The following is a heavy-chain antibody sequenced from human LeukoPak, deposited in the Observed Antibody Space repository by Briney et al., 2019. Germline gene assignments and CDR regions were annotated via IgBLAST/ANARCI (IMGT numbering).Heavy chain of an antibody. CDR2: INPNSGGT. CDR1: GYTFTGYY. V-gene: IGHV1-2*06. D-gene: IGHD5-18*01. J-gene: IGHJ4*02. Sequence: ASVKVSCKASGYTFTGYYMHWVRQAPGQGLELMGRINPNSGGTNYAQKFQGRVTMTRDTSISTAYMELSRLRSADTAVYYCARGNSYGQVDFDYWGQGTLVTVSS. CDR3: ARGNSYGQVDFDY.